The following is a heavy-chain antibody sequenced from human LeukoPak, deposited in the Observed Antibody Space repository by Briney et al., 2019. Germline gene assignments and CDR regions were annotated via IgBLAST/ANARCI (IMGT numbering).Heavy chain of an antibody. V-gene: IGHV3-9*01. J-gene: IGHJ4*02. CDR2: ISWNSGST. CDR1: GFTFDDYA. Sequence: GGSLRLSCAASGFTFDDYAMHWVRQVPGKGLEWVSSISWNSGSTTYADSVKGRFTISRDNSKNTLYLQMNSLRAEDTAVYYCAKVSGYNWKSNLDYWGQGTLVTVSS. CDR3: AKVSGYNWKSNLDY. D-gene: IGHD1-20*01.